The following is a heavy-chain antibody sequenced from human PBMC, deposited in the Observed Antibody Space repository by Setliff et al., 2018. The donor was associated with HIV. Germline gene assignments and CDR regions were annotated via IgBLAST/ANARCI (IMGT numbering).Heavy chain of an antibody. D-gene: IGHD6-6*01. CDR1: GFSVSTYW. CDR3: ARGHYSSASG. J-gene: IGHJ4*02. V-gene: IGHV3-7*03. CDR2: IEKDGSEK. Sequence: PGGSLRLSCAASGFSVSTYWMNWVRQAPGKGLEWVANIEKDGSEKYYVDSVKGRFTISRDNAKKSLFLQMNSLRAEDTAVYYCARGHYSSASGWGPGTLVTVSS.